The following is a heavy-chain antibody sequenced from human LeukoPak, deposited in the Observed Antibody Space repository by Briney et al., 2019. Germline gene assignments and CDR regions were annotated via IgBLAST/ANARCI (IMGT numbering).Heavy chain of an antibody. D-gene: IGHD4-17*01. CDR1: GGSISSYY. Sequence: LETLSLTCTVSGGSISSYYWSWIRQPPGKGLEWIGYIYYSGSTNYNPSLKSRVTISVDTSKNQFSLKLSSVTAADTAVYYCARVKMTTVTRGNWFDPWGQGTLVTVPS. V-gene: IGHV4-59*01. CDR2: IYYSGST. J-gene: IGHJ5*02. CDR3: ARVKMTTVTRGNWFDP.